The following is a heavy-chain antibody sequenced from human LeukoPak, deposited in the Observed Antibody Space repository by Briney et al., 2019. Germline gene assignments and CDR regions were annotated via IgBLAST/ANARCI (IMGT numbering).Heavy chain of an antibody. CDR1: GYSIGNGYY. J-gene: IGHJ6*03. V-gene: IGHV4-38-2*02. D-gene: IGHD3-10*01. CDR2: IYHSGST. Sequence: PSETLSLTCTVSGYSIGNGYYWGWIRQPPGQGLEWIGSIYHSGSTYYNPSLKSRVTISVDTSKNQFSLKLSSVTAADTAVYYCARVFSHYDYYYYMDVWGKGTTVTVSS. CDR3: ARVFSHYDYYYYMDV.